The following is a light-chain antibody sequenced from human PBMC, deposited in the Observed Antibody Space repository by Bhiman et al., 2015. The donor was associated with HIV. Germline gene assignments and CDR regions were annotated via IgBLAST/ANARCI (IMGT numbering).Light chain of an antibody. Sequence: SYELTQPPSVSVAPGKTARITCGGNNIGSKSVHWYQQKPGQAPVLVIYYDSDRPSGIPERFSGSNSGNTATLTISRVEAGDEADYYCQLWDTTSDPFVVFGGGTKLTVL. CDR3: QLWDTTSDPFVV. CDR1: NIGSKS. CDR2: YDS. J-gene: IGLJ2*01. V-gene: IGLV3-21*04.